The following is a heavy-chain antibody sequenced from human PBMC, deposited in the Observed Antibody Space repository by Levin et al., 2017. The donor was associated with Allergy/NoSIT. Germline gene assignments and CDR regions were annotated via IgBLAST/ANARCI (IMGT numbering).Heavy chain of an antibody. V-gene: IGHV1-69*01. CDR3: ARAGLSDCGGDCYPL. CDR1: GGTFSSYA. Sequence: KISCKASGGTFSSYAISWVRQAPGQGLEWMGGIIPIFGTANYAQKFQGRVTITADESTSTAYMELSSLRSEDTAVYYCARAGLSDCGGDCYPLWGQGTLVTVSS. J-gene: IGHJ4*02. D-gene: IGHD2-21*02. CDR2: IIPIFGTA.